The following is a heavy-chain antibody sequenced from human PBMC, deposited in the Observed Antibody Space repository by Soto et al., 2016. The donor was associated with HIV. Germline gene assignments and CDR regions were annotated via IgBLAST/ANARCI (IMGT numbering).Heavy chain of an antibody. CDR3: AKATSGLYSSSRRHFDY. Sequence: EVQLVESGGGLVQPGGSLRLSCAASEFIVSSNYMNWVRQAPGQGLEWVSIIYSGGDTNYADSVKGRFIISRDNSKNTLYLQMNSLRSEDTAVYYCAKATSGLYSSSRRHFDYWGQGTLVTVSS. D-gene: IGHD6-13*01. CDR2: IYSGGDT. CDR1: EFIVSSNY. J-gene: IGHJ4*02. V-gene: IGHV3-66*01.